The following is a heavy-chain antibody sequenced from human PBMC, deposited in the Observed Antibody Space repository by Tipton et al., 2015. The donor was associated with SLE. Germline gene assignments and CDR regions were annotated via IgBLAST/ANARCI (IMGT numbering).Heavy chain of an antibody. D-gene: IGHD1-26*01. J-gene: IGHJ4*02. Sequence: QLVQSGAEVKKPGASVKVSCKASGYTFTSYAMHWVRQAPGQRLEWMGWINAGNGNRKYSQKFQGRVTITRDTSASTAYMELSSLRSEDTAVYYCARVLAGGELLGWSYFDYWGQGTLVTVSS. CDR2: INAGNGNR. CDR1: GYTFTSYA. CDR3: ARVLAGGELLGWSYFDY. V-gene: IGHV1-3*01.